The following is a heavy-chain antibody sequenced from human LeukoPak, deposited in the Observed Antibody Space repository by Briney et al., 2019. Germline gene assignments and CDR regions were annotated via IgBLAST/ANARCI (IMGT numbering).Heavy chain of an antibody. Sequence: SETLSLTCTVSGDFISGSYWSWIRQPAGKGLEWIGRIYTTGTANYNPSLTSRVTMSVDTSKKQLSLKLNSVTAADTAVYYCATFGGEGGFLHYWGQGILVAASS. J-gene: IGHJ4*02. CDR2: IYTTGTA. D-gene: IGHD4-23*01. CDR3: ATFGGEGGFLHY. V-gene: IGHV4-4*07. CDR1: GDFISGSY.